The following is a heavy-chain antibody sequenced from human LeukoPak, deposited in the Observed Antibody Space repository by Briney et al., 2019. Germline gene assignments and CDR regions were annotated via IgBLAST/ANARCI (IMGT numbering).Heavy chain of an antibody. Sequence: SQTLSLTCAVSGGSISSSNWWNWVRQPPGKGLEWIGEIYLSGRTTYSPSLKSRATISADKSKNQFSLRLSSVTAADTAVYYCASGFYNSSGFYAAFDIWGLGTLVTVSS. CDR1: GGSISSSNW. CDR2: IYLSGRT. D-gene: IGHD3-22*01. V-gene: IGHV4-4*02. J-gene: IGHJ3*02. CDR3: ASGFYNSSGFYAAFDI.